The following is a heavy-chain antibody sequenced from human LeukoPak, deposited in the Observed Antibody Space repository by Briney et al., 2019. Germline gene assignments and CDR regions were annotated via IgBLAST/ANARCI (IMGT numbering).Heavy chain of an antibody. J-gene: IGHJ4*02. V-gene: IGHV3-23*01. CDR2: IDAGGTRT. CDR3: AKGTTDLES. Sequence: GSLRLSCTASGLNFGSFAMNWVRQAPGRGLEWVSTIDAGGTRTYSAESVNGRFTTSRDNSKKTLYLQMSSLRAEDTAVYFCAKGTTDLESWGQGTLVTVSS. CDR1: GLNFGSFA. D-gene: IGHD1-1*01.